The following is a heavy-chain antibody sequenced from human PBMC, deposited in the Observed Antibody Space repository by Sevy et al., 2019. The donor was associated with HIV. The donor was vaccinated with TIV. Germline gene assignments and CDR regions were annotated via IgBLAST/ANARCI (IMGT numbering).Heavy chain of an antibody. V-gene: IGHV3-23*01. D-gene: IGHD6-25*01. CDR3: AKETIRGYY. CDR1: AFTFNSYV. CDR2: ISASGGYT. J-gene: IGHJ4*02. Sequence: GGSLRLSCAVSAFTFNSYVMSWVRQAPGKGLEWVSTISASGGYTYYADSVKGRLTISRDNSKNTVNLQMNSLRAEDTAIYYCAKETIRGYYWGQGTVVTVSS.